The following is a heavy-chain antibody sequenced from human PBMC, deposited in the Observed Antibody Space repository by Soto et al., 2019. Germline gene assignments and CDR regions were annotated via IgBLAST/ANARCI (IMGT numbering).Heavy chain of an antibody. D-gene: IGHD5-12*01. Sequence: SLRLSCAASGFTFSSYGMHWVRQAPGKGLEWVAVISYDGSNKYYADSVKGRFTISRDNSKNTLYLQMNSLRAEDTAVYYCAKGLGGYDYFFDYWGQGTLVTVSS. V-gene: IGHV3-30*18. CDR1: GFTFSSYG. J-gene: IGHJ4*02. CDR3: AKGLGGYDYFFDY. CDR2: ISYDGSNK.